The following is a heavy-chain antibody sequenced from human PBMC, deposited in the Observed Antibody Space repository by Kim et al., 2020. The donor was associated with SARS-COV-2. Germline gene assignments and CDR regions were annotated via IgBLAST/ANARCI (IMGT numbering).Heavy chain of an antibody. CDR3: AKDSGNDYGDELYC. CDR2: FSCSGGST. Sequence: GGSLRLSCAASGFTFRSYAMSWVRQAPGKGLEWVSSFSCSGGSTYYAGSVKGRFTISRDNSKNTMYVQMNSLRAEDTAVYYCAKDSGNDYGDELYCWGQGNPVTVSP. D-gene: IGHD4-17*01. J-gene: IGHJ4*02. CDR1: GFTFRSYA. V-gene: IGHV3-23*01.